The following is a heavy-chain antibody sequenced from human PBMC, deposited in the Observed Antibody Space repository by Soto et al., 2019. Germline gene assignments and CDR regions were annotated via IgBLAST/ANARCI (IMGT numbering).Heavy chain of an antibody. CDR3: ARDTESNRYND. CDR2: IRPENGNR. CDR1: GYTFSTSG. V-gene: IGHV1-18*01. Sequence: QVKVLQSGPEVKRPGTSVTVSCKTSGYTFSTSGINWVRQAPGQGLEWVGWIRPENGNRKSAQRLQGRVTLTTDTSASTAYMELRSLTSGDTAMYYCARDTESNRYNDWGQGTLVTVSS. D-gene: IGHD1-20*01. J-gene: IGHJ1*01.